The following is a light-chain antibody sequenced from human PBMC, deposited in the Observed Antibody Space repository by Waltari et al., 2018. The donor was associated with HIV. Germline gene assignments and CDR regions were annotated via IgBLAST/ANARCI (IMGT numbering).Light chain of an antibody. V-gene: IGLV2-14*03. CDR1: DIALGLYKF. CDR3: ASFTDDNTVI. CDR2: DVD. Sequence: AVTQPASVSGLPGQSTTISCTVADIALGLYKFVSWYQQHSDKPPRLLLHDVDSRASGVSDRFSGSMSGNTASLTISGLRAEDEGHYYCASFTDDNTVIFGGGTEVTVL. J-gene: IGLJ2*01.